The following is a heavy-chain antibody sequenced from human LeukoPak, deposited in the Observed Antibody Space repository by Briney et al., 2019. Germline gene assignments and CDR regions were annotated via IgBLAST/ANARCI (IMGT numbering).Heavy chain of an antibody. CDR3: ARGRFGSGSYYIPYYYYYYGMDV. D-gene: IGHD3-10*01. V-gene: IGHV1-8*01. J-gene: IGHJ6*02. CDR1: GYTFTSYD. Sequence: ASVTVSCKASGYTFTSYDINWVRQAPGQGLEWMGWMNPNSGNTGYAQKFQGRVTMTRNTSISTAYMELSSLRSEDTAVYYCARGRFGSGSYYIPYYYYYYGMDVWGQGTTVTVSS. CDR2: MNPNSGNT.